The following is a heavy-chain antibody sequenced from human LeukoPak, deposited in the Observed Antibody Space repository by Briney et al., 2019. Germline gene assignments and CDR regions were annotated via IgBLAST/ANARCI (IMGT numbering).Heavy chain of an antibody. J-gene: IGHJ6*02. CDR1: KFTFSSYA. D-gene: IGHD4-17*01. CDR2: ITGSGGST. V-gene: IGHV3-23*01. Sequence: GGSLRLSCAASKFTFSSYAMSWVRQAPGKGLEWVSSITGSGGSTYYADSVKGRFTISRDNSKNTLYLQMNSLRAEDTAVYYCAKSTLGDYVHYFYGMDVWGQGTTVTVSS. CDR3: AKSTLGDYVHYFYGMDV.